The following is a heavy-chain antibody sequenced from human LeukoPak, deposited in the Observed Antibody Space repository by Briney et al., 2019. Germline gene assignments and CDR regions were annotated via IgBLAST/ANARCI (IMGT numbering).Heavy chain of an antibody. Sequence: GGSLRLSCAASGFTVSSNYMSWVRQAPGKGLEWVSVIYSGGSTYYADSVKGRFTISRDNSKNTLYLQMNSLRVEDTAVYYCASWPGGWYGEDSWGQGTLVTVSS. V-gene: IGHV3-53*01. CDR3: ASWPGGWYGEDS. CDR2: IYSGGST. J-gene: IGHJ4*02. D-gene: IGHD6-19*01. CDR1: GFTVSSNY.